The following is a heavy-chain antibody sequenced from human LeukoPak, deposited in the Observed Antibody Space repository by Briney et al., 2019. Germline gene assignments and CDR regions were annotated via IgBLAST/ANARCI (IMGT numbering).Heavy chain of an antibody. V-gene: IGHV3-23*01. J-gene: IGHJ4*02. D-gene: IGHD3-22*01. CDR1: GFTFSSYA. CDR2: ISGSGGST. CDR3: AKDLRSGGYGPFDY. Sequence: GGSLRLSCAASGFTFSSYAMSWVRQAPGKGLEWVSAISGSGGSTYYADTVKGRFTISRDNSKNTLYLQMNSLRAEDTAVYYCAKDLRSGGYGPFDYWGQGTLVTVSS.